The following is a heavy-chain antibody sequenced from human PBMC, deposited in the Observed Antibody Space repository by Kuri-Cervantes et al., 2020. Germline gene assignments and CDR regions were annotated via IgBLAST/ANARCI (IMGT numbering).Heavy chain of an antibody. D-gene: IGHD3-10*01. CDR2: ISGSGGST. J-gene: IGHJ4*02. CDR3: ARGVVHFDY. CDR1: GFTFSSYA. V-gene: IGHV3-23*01. Sequence: GESLKISCAVSGFTFSSYAMNWVRQAPGKGLEWVSAISGSGGSTYYADSVKGRFTIPRDNSKSTLHLQMDSLRAEDTALYYCARGVVHFDYWGQGTLVTVSS.